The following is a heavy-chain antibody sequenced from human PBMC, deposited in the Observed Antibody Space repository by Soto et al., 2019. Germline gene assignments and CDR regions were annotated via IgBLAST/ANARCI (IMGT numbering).Heavy chain of an antibody. CDR1: GYTFTTYA. D-gene: IGHD3-22*01. CDR2: IKNLKGHT. V-gene: IGHV1-3*04. CDR3: ARDPRLVSYFDARTDWAGFDY. Sequence: ASVKVSCKASGYTFTTYAIHWVRLAPEQEPQWFGWIKNLKGHTRYSQKFQGRVTITRERYADKSFLELTSLTSEDWAVYFCARDPRLVSYFDARTDWAGFDYWGLGTLVTVYS. J-gene: IGHJ4*02.